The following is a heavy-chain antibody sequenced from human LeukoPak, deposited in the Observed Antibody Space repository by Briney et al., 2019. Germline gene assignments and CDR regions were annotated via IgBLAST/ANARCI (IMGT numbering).Heavy chain of an antibody. V-gene: IGHV5-10-1*01. Sequence: GESLKISCKGSGYIFTSYWISWVRQMPGKGLEWMGRIDPSDSYTYYIPSFQGHVTISADKSISTAYLQWSSLKASDTAMYYCARHRPGAYFDSWGQGTLVTVSS. CDR3: ARHRPGAYFDS. CDR2: IDPSDSYT. CDR1: GYIFTSYW. J-gene: IGHJ4*02.